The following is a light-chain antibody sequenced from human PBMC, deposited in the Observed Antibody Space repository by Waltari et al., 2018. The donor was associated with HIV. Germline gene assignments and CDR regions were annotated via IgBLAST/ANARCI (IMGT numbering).Light chain of an antibody. V-gene: IGKV1-5*03. Sequence: DIEMTQSPSTLPASVGDTVTLTCRTSENIGNWLAWYQMKPGKAPDLLIYRASTLKSGVPSRFSGRGSGTEFALTVRGLQPDDFGTFFCQQYNVYPWTFGQGTRVDLK. J-gene: IGKJ1*01. CDR2: RAS. CDR1: ENIGNW. CDR3: QQYNVYPWT.